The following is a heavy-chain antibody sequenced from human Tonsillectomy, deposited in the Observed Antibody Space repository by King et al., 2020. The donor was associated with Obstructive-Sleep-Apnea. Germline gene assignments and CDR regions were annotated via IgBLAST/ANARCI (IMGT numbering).Heavy chain of an antibody. J-gene: IGHJ4*02. CDR2: IKQDGSEK. D-gene: IGHD6-13*01. CDR1: GFTFSSYW. V-gene: IGHV3-7*03. CDR3: ARGIREAAASLGY. Sequence: GQLVQSGGGLVQPGGSLRLSCAASGFTFSSYWMSWVRQAPGKGLEWVANIKQDGSEKYYVDSVKGRFTNSRDNAKNSLYLKMNSLRAEETAVYYCARGIREAAASLGYWGQGTLVTVSS.